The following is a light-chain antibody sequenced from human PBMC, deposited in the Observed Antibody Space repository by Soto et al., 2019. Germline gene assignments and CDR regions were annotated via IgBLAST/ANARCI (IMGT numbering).Light chain of an antibody. CDR3: QQYSDWPRT. CDR1: QYLGSD. Sequence: VLTLSPATRSRSPRHRPCLSGMASQYLGSDVAWYQQRSGQAPRLLIFDASTRAASIPARFSGSVSGTEFTLTISSLESEDFAVYFCQQYSDWPRTFGQGTKVDIK. J-gene: IGKJ1*01. CDR2: DAS. V-gene: IGKV3-15*01.